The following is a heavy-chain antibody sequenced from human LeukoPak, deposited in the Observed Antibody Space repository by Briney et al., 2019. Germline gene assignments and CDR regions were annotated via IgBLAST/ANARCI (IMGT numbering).Heavy chain of an antibody. J-gene: IGHJ4*02. Sequence: GGSLRLSCAASGFTFSSYGMHWVRQAPGKGLEWVAFIRYDGSNKYYADSVKGRFTISRDNSKNTLYLQMNSLRVEDTAVYYCAKARWLRLDRPFDYWGQGTLVTVSS. CDR2: IRYDGSNK. CDR1: GFTFSSYG. D-gene: IGHD5-12*01. CDR3: AKARWLRLDRPFDY. V-gene: IGHV3-30*02.